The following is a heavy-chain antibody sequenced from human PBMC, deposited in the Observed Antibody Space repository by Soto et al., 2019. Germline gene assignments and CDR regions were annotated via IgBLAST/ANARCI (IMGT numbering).Heavy chain of an antibody. J-gene: IGHJ6*02. Sequence: GALRLSCAASGFTFSSYAMSWVRQAPGKGLEWGSAISGSGGSTYYADSVKGRFTISRDNSKNTLYLQMNSLRAEDTAVYYCANLSDSSWYSPYYYGMDVWGQGTTVTVSS. CDR2: ISGSGGST. D-gene: IGHD6-13*01. V-gene: IGHV3-23*01. CDR3: ANLSDSSWYSPYYYGMDV. CDR1: GFTFSSYA.